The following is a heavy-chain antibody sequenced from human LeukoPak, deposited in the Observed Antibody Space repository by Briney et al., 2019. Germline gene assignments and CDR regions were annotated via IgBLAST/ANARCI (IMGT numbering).Heavy chain of an antibody. CDR1: GGSISSGGYY. Sequence: SQTLSLTCTASGGSISSGGYYWSWVRQHPGKGLEWIGYIYYSGSTYYNPSLKSRVTISVDTSKNQFSLKLSSVTAADTAVYYCARGGIVVVPAASLGPLAGSATSNWFDPWGQGTLVTVSS. V-gene: IGHV4-31*03. CDR3: ARGGIVVVPAASLGPLAGSATSNWFDP. D-gene: IGHD2-2*01. CDR2: IYYSGST. J-gene: IGHJ5*02.